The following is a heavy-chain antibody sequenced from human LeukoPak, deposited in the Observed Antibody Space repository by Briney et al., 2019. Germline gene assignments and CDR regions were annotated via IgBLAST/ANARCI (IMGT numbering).Heavy chain of an antibody. J-gene: IGHJ4*02. CDR1: GGSISSYY. Sequence: SETLSLTCNVSGGSISSYYWTWIRQPPGKGLEWIGYIYYSGSTNYNPSLKSRVTISVDTSKNQFSLKLSSVTAADTAVYYCAREVRDCSSTSCYIGVDYWGQGTLVTVSS. CDR3: AREVRDCSSTSCYIGVDY. CDR2: IYYSGST. V-gene: IGHV4-59*01. D-gene: IGHD2-2*02.